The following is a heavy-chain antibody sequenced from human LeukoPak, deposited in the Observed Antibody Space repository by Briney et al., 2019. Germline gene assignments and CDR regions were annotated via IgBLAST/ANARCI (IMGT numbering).Heavy chain of an antibody. Sequence: SETLSLTCTVSGGSISSGGYYWSWIRQHPGKGLEWIGYIYYSGSTYYNPSLKSRVTISVDTSKNQFSLKLSSVTAADTAVYYCARLPHLEGAFDIWGQGTMVTVSS. J-gene: IGHJ3*02. CDR1: GGSISSGGYY. V-gene: IGHV4-31*03. CDR3: ARLPHLEGAFDI. CDR2: IYYSGST.